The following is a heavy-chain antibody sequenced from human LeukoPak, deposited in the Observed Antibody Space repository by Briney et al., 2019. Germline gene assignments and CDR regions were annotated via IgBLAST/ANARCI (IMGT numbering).Heavy chain of an antibody. Sequence: GASVKVSCKASGYTFTSYYMHWVRQAPGQGLEWMGIINPSGGSTSYAQKFQGRVTMTRDTSISTAYMELSRLRSDDTAVYYCARDRSGRYPYGMDVWGQGTTVTVSS. V-gene: IGHV1-46*01. J-gene: IGHJ6*02. CDR3: ARDRSGRYPYGMDV. D-gene: IGHD6-19*01. CDR1: GYTFTSYY. CDR2: INPSGGST.